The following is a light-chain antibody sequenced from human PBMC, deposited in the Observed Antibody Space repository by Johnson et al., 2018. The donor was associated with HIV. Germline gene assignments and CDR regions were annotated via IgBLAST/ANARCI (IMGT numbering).Light chain of an antibody. CDR2: ENN. V-gene: IGLV1-51*02. Sequence: QSVLTQAPSVSAAPGQKVTVSCSGSSSNIGTNDVSWYQQFPGAAPKLLIYENNKRPSGIPDRFSGSKSGTSATLGITGLQTGDEADYCCATLDRSLTIGGVFGTGTKVTVL. CDR1: SSNIGTND. CDR3: ATLDRSLTIGGV. J-gene: IGLJ1*01.